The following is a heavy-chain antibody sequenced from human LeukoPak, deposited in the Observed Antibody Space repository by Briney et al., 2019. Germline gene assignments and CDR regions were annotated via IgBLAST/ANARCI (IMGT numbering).Heavy chain of an antibody. CDR3: AKVGYSYGNAFDI. CDR2: IRYDGSNK. Sequence: GGSLRLSCAASGFTFKTYGMHWVRQAPGKGLDWVAFIRYDGSNKYYADSVKGRFTISRDNSKNTLYLQMNSLRAEDTAVYYCAKVGYSYGNAFDIWGQGTMVTVSS. V-gene: IGHV3-30*02. CDR1: GFTFKTYG. D-gene: IGHD5-18*01. J-gene: IGHJ3*02.